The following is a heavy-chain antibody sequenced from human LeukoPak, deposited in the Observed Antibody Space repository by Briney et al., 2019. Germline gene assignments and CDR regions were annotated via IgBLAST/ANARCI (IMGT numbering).Heavy chain of an antibody. D-gene: IGHD3-22*01. CDR1: GFTFSSYA. Sequence: PGGSLRLSCAASGFTFSSYAMSWVRQAPGKGLEWVSAISGSGGSTYYADSVKGRFTISRDNSKNTLYLQMNSLRAEDTAVYYCAKGLSRITMIVVLQTNYGMDVWGQGTTVTVSS. CDR3: AKGLSRITMIVVLQTNYGMDV. V-gene: IGHV3-23*01. J-gene: IGHJ6*02. CDR2: ISGSGGST.